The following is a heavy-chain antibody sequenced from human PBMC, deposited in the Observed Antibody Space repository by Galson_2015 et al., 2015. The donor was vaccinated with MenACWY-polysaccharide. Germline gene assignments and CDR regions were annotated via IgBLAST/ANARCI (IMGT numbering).Heavy chain of an antibody. CDR1: GDSISSYY. CDR3: ARGTHWDALLGF. J-gene: IGHJ4*02. CDR2: IYTSGGA. Sequence: SETLSLTCTVSGDSISSYYWSWIRQPAGKRLEWIGRIYTSGGANYNPSLKSRVTMSVDTPKNQFSLKLTSVTAADTAVYYCARGTHWDALLGFWGQGTLVTVSS. V-gene: IGHV4-4*07. D-gene: IGHD1-26*01.